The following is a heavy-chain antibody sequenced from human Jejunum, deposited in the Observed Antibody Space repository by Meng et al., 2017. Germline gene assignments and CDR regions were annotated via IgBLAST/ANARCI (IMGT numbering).Heavy chain of an antibody. CDR2: IQNTGST. CDR3: ARDGRHWGSSPFDP. Sequence: SETLSLTCTVSGVSLSNTVYYWGWIRQPPGKGLEWIGSIQNTGSTSYNPSLKSRVTISVDTSKNQFSLKLTSVTAADTAVYYCARDGRHWGSSPFDPWGQGTLVTVSS. CDR1: GVSLSNTVYY. J-gene: IGHJ5*02. V-gene: IGHV4-39*07. D-gene: IGHD7-27*01.